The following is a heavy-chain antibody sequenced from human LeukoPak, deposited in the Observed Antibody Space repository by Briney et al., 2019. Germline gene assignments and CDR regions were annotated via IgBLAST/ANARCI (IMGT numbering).Heavy chain of an antibody. Sequence: GESLKISCKGSGYSFTSYWIGWVRQMPGKGLEWMGIIYPGDSDTRYSPSFQGQVTISADKSISTAYLQWSSLKASDTAMYYCARQRYGSGSYYLASITDYWGQGTLVTVSS. CDR2: IYPGDSDT. J-gene: IGHJ4*02. CDR3: ARQRYGSGSYYLASITDY. V-gene: IGHV5-51*01. D-gene: IGHD3-10*01. CDR1: GYSFTSYW.